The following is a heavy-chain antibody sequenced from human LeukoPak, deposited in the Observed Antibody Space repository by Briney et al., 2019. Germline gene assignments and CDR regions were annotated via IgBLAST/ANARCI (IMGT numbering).Heavy chain of an antibody. V-gene: IGHV4-4*07. CDR3: AREPLNLNYYGSGSYSDY. J-gene: IGHJ4*02. D-gene: IGHD3-10*01. Sequence: PSETLSLTCTVSGGSISSYYWSWIRQPAGKGLEWIGRIYTSGSTNYNPSLKSRVTMSVDTSKNQFSLKLSSVAAADTAVYYCAREPLNLNYYGSGSYSDYWGQGTLVTVSS. CDR2: IYTSGST. CDR1: GGSISSYY.